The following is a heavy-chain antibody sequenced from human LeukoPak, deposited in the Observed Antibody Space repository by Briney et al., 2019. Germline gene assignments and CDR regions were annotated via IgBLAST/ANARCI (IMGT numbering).Heavy chain of an antibody. CDR1: GGSISSYY. CDR2: IQSSGST. CDR3: ASQTYYYDSSGSNAFDI. V-gene: IGHV4-4*07. J-gene: IGHJ3*02. D-gene: IGHD3-22*01. Sequence: SETLSLTCTVSGGSISSYYWSWIRQPAGRGLEWNGSIQSSGSTNYNPSLKSRVTMLVDTSKNQFSLKLSSVAAADTAVYYCASQTYYYDSSGSNAFDIWGQGTMVTVSS.